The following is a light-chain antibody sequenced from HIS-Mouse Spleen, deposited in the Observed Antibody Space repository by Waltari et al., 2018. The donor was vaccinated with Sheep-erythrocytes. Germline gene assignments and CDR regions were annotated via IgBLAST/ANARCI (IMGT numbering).Light chain of an antibody. CDR2: LGS. CDR1: QRLLHSNGYHY. V-gene: IGKV2-28*01. CDR3: AAWDDSLNGYV. Sequence: DIVMTQSPLSLPVTPGEPASISCRSSQRLLHSNGYHYLDWYLQKPGQSPQLLIYLGSNRASGVPDRFSGSGSGTDFTLKISRVEAEDVGVYYCAAWDDSLNGYVFGTGT. J-gene: IGKJ3*01.